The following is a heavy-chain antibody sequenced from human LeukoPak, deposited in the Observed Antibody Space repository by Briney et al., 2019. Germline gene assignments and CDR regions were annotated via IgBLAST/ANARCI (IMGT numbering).Heavy chain of an antibody. D-gene: IGHD2/OR15-2a*01. CDR3: ARARFRSAYFDY. Sequence: PSETLSLTCAVYGGSFSSYYWNWIRQPPGKGLEWIGYIYYSGSTTYNPSLKSRVTMSIDTSKNQFSLKLSSVTAADTAVYYCARARFRSAYFDYWGQGTLVTVSS. V-gene: IGHV4-59*12. CDR1: GGSFSSYY. J-gene: IGHJ4*02. CDR2: IYYSGST.